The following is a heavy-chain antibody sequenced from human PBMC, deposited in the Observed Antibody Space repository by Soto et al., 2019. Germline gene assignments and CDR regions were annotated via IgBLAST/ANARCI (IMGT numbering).Heavy chain of an antibody. J-gene: IGHJ4*01. CDR1: GGSVRSDRYY. CDR3: ASGVIVPTALVH. CDR2: IYFSGDA. D-gene: IGHD1-26*01. Sequence: QVQLQESGPGLVKPSQTLSLTCTVSGGSVRSDRYYWSSIRQRPGKGLEWIGYIYFSGDAYYNPSLKSRVAISVDTSQNQFSLKLNSVTAADTAVYYCASGVIVPTALVHWGQGALVTVSP. V-gene: IGHV4-31*03.